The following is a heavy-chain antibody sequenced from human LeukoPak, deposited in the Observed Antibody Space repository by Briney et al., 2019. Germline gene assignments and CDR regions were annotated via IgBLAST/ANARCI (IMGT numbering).Heavy chain of an antibody. CDR1: GFTFSNVW. D-gene: IGHD3-3*01. CDR2: IKSKSDGGTT. J-gene: IGHJ4*02. CDR3: TTAVWSGPQRFDY. Sequence: GGSLRLSCAASGFTFSNVWMSWVRQAPGKGLEWVGRIKSKSDGGTTDHAAPVKGRFSISRDDSKSTLYLQMNSLKTEDTAVYYCTTAVWSGPQRFDYWGQGTLVTVSS. V-gene: IGHV3-15*01.